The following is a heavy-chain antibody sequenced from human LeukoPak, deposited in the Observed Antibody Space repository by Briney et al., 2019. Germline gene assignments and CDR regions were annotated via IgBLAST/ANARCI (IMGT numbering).Heavy chain of an antibody. D-gene: IGHD3-22*01. J-gene: IGHJ4*02. CDR3: VRDRNGYYSFDY. CDR2: ISSRGDTI. V-gene: IGHV3-48*04. CDR1: GFTFSSYS. Sequence: GGSLRLSCAAPGFTFSSYSMNWIRQAPGKGLEWVSYISSRGDTIYYADSVKGRFTISRDNAEKSLYLQMSGLRAEDTAVYYCVRDRNGYYSFDYWGQGTLVTVSS.